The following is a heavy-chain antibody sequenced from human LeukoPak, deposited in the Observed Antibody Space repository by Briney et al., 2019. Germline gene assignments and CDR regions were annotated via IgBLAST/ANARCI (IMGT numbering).Heavy chain of an antibody. Sequence: SETLSLTCTVSGGSISSYCWSWIRQPPGKGLEWIGYIYYSGSTNYNPSLKSRVTISVDTSKNQFSLKLSSVTAADTAVYYCARGWYSSSWYRFDYWGQGTLVTVSS. CDR1: GGSISSYC. D-gene: IGHD6-13*01. CDR3: ARGWYSSSWYRFDY. CDR2: IYYSGST. V-gene: IGHV4-59*01. J-gene: IGHJ4*02.